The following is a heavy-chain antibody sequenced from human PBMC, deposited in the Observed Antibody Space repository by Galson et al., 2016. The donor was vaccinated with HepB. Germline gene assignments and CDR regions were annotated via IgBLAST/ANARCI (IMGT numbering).Heavy chain of an antibody. Sequence: SLRLSCAASGFTLSDYWMTWVRQAPGKGLEWVANINEDGNIKLYVNSVKGRFTISRDNTRNSVCLEMNSLSGDDTAVYYCARLSRPYGLDVWGHGTTVTGSS. J-gene: IGHJ6*02. CDR1: GFTLSDYW. CDR2: INEDGNIK. V-gene: IGHV3-7*01. CDR3: ARLSRPYGLDV. D-gene: IGHD6-13*01.